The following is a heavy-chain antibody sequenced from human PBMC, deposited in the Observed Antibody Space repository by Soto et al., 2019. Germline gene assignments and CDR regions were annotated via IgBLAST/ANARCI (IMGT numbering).Heavy chain of an antibody. V-gene: IGHV3-11*01. CDR3: ARDLRKMLSHKHYSYYIDV. CDR2: ISNTAITY. Sequence: PGGSLRLSCVASGFSFSDYSMPWMRQAPGGGLDFVACISNTAITYYSADSVKGRFTISRDNARKSVDLQMDSLRAEDAAVYYCARDLRKMLSHKHYSYYIDVWGTGTTGTGSS. D-gene: IGHD3-10*01. J-gene: IGHJ6*03. CDR1: GFSFSDYS.